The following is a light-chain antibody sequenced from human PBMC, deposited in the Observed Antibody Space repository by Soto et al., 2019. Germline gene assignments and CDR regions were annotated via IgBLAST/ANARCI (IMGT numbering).Light chain of an antibody. Sequence: QSALTQPASVSGSPGQSITISCAGTSSDVGGYNYVSWYQQHPDKAPKLMIYEVINRPSGVSNRFSGSKSGNTASLTISGLQAEDEADYYCCSYAGRATYVFGGGTKLTVL. CDR2: EVI. V-gene: IGLV2-14*01. CDR1: SSDVGGYNY. J-gene: IGLJ2*01. CDR3: CSYAGRATYV.